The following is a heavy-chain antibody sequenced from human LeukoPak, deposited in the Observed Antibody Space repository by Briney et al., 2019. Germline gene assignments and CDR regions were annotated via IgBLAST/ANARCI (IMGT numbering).Heavy chain of an antibody. CDR2: MSYDGSNK. Sequence: GGSLRLSCAASGFTISNYNMRWVRQAPGKGLEWVAVMSYDGSNKYYVDSVKGRFTISRDNSKNTLYLQMNSLRAEDTAVYYCAKDRSSSWALDYWGQGTLVTVSS. D-gene: IGHD6-13*01. J-gene: IGHJ4*02. CDR1: GFTISNYN. V-gene: IGHV3-30*18. CDR3: AKDRSSSWALDY.